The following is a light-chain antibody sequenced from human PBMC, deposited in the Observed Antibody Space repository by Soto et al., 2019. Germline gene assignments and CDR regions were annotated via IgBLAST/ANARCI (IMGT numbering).Light chain of an antibody. CDR2: GVS. J-gene: IGKJ1*01. V-gene: IGKV3-20*01. Sequence: EVVLTQSPGTLSLSPGERATLSCRASQSGSSSYLAWYQQKAGQDPRLLIYGVSSRATGIPDRFSGSGSGTDFTLTISRLEQEDFAVYYCQQYCSSTWTFGQGNKVEIK. CDR3: QQYCSSTWT. CDR1: QSGSSSY.